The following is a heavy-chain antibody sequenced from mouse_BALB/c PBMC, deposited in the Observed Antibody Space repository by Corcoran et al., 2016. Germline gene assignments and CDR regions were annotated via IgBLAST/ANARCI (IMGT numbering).Heavy chain of an antibody. J-gene: IGHJ3*01. CDR3: ARYGNYGTWFAY. Sequence: LVKTGASVKISCKASGYSFTGYYMHWVKQSHGKSLEWIGCISCYNGATSYNQKFKGKATFTVDTSSSTAYMQFNSLTSEDSAVYYCARYGNYGTWFAYWGQGTLVTVSA. V-gene: IGHV1S34*01. CDR2: ISCYNGAT. D-gene: IGHD2-1*01. CDR1: GYSFTGYY.